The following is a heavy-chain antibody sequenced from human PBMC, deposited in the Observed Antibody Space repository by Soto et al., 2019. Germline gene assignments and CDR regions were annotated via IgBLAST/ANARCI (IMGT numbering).Heavy chain of an antibody. V-gene: IGHV1-2*04. CDR1: GYTFTGYY. J-gene: IGHJ6*02. Sequence: EASVKVSCKASGYTFTGYYMHWVRQAPGQGLEWMGWINPNSGGTNYAQKFQGWVTMTRDTSISTAYMELSRLRSDDTAVYCCAREVGYDSSGYYSIYYYGMDVWGQGPTVTVSS. CDR3: AREVGYDSSGYYSIYYYGMDV. D-gene: IGHD3-22*01. CDR2: INPNSGGT.